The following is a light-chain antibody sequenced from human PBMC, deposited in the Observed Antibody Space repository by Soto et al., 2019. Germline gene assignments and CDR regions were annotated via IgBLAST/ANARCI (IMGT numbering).Light chain of an antibody. J-gene: IGKJ2*01. CDR3: QQYNNWPPYT. CDR1: QSVSSN. Sequence: EIVMTQSPATLSVSPGERATLSCRASQSVSSNLAWYQQKPGQAPRLLIYGASTRATGIPARFSGSGSGTEFTRTVSSLQSEDFAVYSCQQYNNWPPYTFGQGTKLEIK. CDR2: GAS. V-gene: IGKV3-15*01.